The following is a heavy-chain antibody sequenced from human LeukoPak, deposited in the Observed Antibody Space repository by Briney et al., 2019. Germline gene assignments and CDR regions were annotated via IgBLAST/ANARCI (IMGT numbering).Heavy chain of an antibody. V-gene: IGHV3-30*18. CDR3: AKDSSSRGWYFEH. CDR1: GFSFSYYG. J-gene: IGHJ4*02. D-gene: IGHD6-19*01. Sequence: GGSLRLSCAASGFSFSYYGMHWVRQAPGKRLEWVSFISFDGSITYNADSVKGRLTISRDNSKNTVYLQMNRLRAEDTAVYFCAKDSSSRGWYFEHWGQGTLVTVSS. CDR2: ISFDGSIT.